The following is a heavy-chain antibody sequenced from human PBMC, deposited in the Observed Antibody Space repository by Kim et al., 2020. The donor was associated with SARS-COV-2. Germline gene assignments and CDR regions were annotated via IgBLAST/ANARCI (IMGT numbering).Heavy chain of an antibody. CDR3: SRDHRQFYDSSSAGH. CDR2: IDSTRTDT. V-gene: IGHV3-21*01. Sequence: GGSLRLSCLASGFTFSTYTMNWVRQAPGKGLEWVSSIDSTRTDTSYTDSVKGRFTISRDNAKNSLFLQMNSLRAEDTAVYYCSRDHRQFYDSSSAGHWGQGTLVTVSA. J-gene: IGHJ4*02. D-gene: IGHD3-22*01. CDR1: GFTFSTYT.